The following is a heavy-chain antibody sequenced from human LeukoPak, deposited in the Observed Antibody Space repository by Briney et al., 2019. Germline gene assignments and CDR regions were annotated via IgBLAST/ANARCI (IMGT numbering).Heavy chain of an antibody. D-gene: IGHD6-19*01. V-gene: IGHV3-48*02. Sequence: AGGSLRLSCAASGFTFSGYAMNWVRQAPGKGLEWLSYISSTSNTIYYADSVKGRFTISRDNAKNSLYLQMNSLRDEDTAVYYCARGSSIAVAAPFDYWGQGTLVTVSS. CDR3: ARGSSIAVAAPFDY. CDR2: ISSTSNTI. CDR1: GFTFSGYA. J-gene: IGHJ4*02.